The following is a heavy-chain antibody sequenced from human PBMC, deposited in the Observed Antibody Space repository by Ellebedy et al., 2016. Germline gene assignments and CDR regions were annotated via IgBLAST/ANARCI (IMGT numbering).Heavy chain of an antibody. CDR2: INGGGDAT. CDR3: ATTGAAYDGFDM. V-gene: IGHV3-23*01. J-gene: IGHJ3*02. CDR1: GFIFDNYA. Sequence: GGSLRLSCAASGFIFDNYAMSWVRLVPGKGLEWVSAINGGGDATYYIDSVKGRFTISRDNSKNTLYLQMNSLRAEDTAVYYCATTGAAYDGFDMWGQGTKVTVSS. D-gene: IGHD7-27*01.